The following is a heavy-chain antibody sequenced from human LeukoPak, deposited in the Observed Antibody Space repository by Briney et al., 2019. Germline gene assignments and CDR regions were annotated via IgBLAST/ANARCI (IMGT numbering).Heavy chain of an antibody. Sequence: GGSLRLSCAASGFSFSNYAMHWVRQAPGKGLEWVAFISYDGGNKYYADSVKGRFTVSRDDSKNTLYLQMNSLRAEDTAVYYCAKDGGLWVSAHWGDSWGRGTLVTVSS. J-gene: IGHJ4*02. CDR1: GFSFSNYA. D-gene: IGHD7-27*01. V-gene: IGHV3-30-3*01. CDR3: AKDGGLWVSAHWGDS. CDR2: ISYDGGNK.